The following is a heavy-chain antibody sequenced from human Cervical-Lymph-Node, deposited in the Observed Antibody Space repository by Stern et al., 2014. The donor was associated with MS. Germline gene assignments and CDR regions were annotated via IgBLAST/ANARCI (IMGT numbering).Heavy chain of an antibody. Sequence: QVQLVQSGAEVKKPGASVKVSCKASGYTFTSYYMHWVRQAPGQGLEWMGIINPRSGSRSYAQKFQGRVTMTRDTSTSTVYMELSSLRSEDTAVYYCARGIAAAGTSIDYWGQGTLVTVSS. V-gene: IGHV1-46*03. CDR1: GYTFTSYY. J-gene: IGHJ4*02. CDR2: INPRSGSR. CDR3: ARGIAAAGTSIDY. D-gene: IGHD6-13*01.